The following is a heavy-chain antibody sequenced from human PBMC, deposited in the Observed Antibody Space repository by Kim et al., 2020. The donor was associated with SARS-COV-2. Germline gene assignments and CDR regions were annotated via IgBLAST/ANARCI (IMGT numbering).Heavy chain of an antibody. J-gene: IGHJ4*02. D-gene: IGHD6-19*01. Sequence: SETLSLTCTVSGGSISSYYWSWIRQPPGKGLEWIGYIYYSGSTNYNPSLKSRVTISVDTSKNQFSLKLSSVTAADTAVYYCARRVAVAGFFDYWGQGTLVTVSS. V-gene: IGHV4-59*08. CDR2: IYYSGST. CDR1: GGSISSYY. CDR3: ARRVAVAGFFDY.